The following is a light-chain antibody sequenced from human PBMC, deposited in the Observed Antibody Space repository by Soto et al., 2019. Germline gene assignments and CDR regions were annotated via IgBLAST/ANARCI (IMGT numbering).Light chain of an antibody. CDR2: EVN. CDR1: SSDVGNYNR. J-gene: IGLJ2*01. V-gene: IGLV2-18*02. CDR3: RSYRSSSTNVV. Sequence: QSALTQPPSVSGSPGQSVTISCTGTSSDVGNYNRVSWFQQPPGTAPKLIIYEVNNRPSGVPDRFSGSKSGNTASLTISGLQAEDEADYYCRSYRSSSTNVVFGGGTKLTVL.